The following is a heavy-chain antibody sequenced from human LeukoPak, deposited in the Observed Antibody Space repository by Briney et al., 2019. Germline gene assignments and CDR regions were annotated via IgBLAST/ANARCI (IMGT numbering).Heavy chain of an antibody. J-gene: IGHJ4*02. CDR1: GGSISSGGYY. CDR3: ARGLGLHYYGSGSSHRPLDY. Sequence: SETLSLTCTVSGGSISSGGYYWSWIRQHPGKGLEWIGYIYYSGSTYYNPSLKSRVTISVDTSKNQFSLKLSSVTAADTAVYYCARGLGLHYYGSGSSHRPLDYWGQGTLVTVSS. CDR2: IYYSGST. D-gene: IGHD3-10*01. V-gene: IGHV4-31*03.